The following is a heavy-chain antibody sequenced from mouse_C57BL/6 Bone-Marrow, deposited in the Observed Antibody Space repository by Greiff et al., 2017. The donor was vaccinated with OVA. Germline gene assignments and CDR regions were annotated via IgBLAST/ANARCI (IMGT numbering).Heavy chain of an antibody. Sequence: VQLQQPGTELVKPGASVKLSCKASGYTFTSYTMHWVKQRPGQGLEWIGYINPSSGYTKYNQKFKDKATLTADKSSSTAYMQLSSLTSEDSAVYYCARRAYGYDGLWYFDVWGTGTTVTVSS. V-gene: IGHV1S26*01. J-gene: IGHJ1*03. CDR2: INPSSGYT. CDR1: GYTFTSYT. CDR3: ARRAYGYDGLWYFDV. D-gene: IGHD2-2*01.